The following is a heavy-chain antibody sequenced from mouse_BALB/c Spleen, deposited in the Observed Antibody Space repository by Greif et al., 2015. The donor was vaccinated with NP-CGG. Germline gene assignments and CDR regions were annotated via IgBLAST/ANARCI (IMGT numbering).Heavy chain of an antibody. V-gene: IGHV1S56*01. CDR2: IYPGNVNT. J-gene: IGHJ4*01. Sequence: QVQLQQSGPELVKPGASVRISCKASGYTFTSYYIHWVKQRPGQGPEWIGWIYPGNVNTKYNEKFKGKATLTADKSSSTAYMQLSSLTSEDSAVYFCANYRYDYYAMDYWGQGTSVTVSS. CDR1: GYTFTSYY. D-gene: IGHD2-14*01. CDR3: ANYRYDYYAMDY.